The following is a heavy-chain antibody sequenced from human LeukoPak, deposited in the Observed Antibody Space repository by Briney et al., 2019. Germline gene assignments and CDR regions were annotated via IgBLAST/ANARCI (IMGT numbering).Heavy chain of an antibody. D-gene: IGHD5-24*01. CDR1: LVTPTSHW. V-gene: IGHV3-20*03. CDR2: INWNCGST. Sequence: VGALRLSPAASLVTPTSHWRNGARPAPGKGLNRVSGINWNCGSTGYADSVKGRFTTSRDNAKNSLYLQMNSLRAEDTALYYCARGGSRYTPRDWFDPWGQGTLVTVSS. J-gene: IGHJ5*02. CDR3: ARGGSRYTPRDWFDP.